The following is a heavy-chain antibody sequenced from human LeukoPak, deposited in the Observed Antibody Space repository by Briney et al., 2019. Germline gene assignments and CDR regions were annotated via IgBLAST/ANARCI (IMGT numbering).Heavy chain of an antibody. Sequence: GGSLRLSCAASGFTFSSYSMNWVRQAPGKGLEWVGFIRSKAYGGTTEYAASVKGRFTISRDDSKSIAYLQMNSLKTEDTAVYYCTRDWDYYMDVWGKGTTVTVSS. CDR1: GFTFSSYS. J-gene: IGHJ6*03. V-gene: IGHV3-49*04. CDR3: TRDWDYYMDV. D-gene: IGHD1-26*01. CDR2: IRSKAYGGTT.